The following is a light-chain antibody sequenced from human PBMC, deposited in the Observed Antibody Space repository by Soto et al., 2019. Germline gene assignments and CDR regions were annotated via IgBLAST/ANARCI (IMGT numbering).Light chain of an antibody. CDR2: GTS. V-gene: IGKV3-15*01. CDR1: QSVSSN. J-gene: IGKJ2*01. CDR3: QQYNNWPPYT. Sequence: EIVMTQSPATLSLSPGERATLSCRASQSVSSNLAWYQQKPGQAPRLLIYGTSTRATGIPARFRGSGSGTEFTLTISSLQSEDFAVYYCQQYNNWPPYTFGQGTKLEIK.